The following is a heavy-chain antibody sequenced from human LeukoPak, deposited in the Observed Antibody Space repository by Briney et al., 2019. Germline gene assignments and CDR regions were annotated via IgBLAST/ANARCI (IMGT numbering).Heavy chain of an antibody. CDR3: ARPSAAGPYFDY. D-gene: IGHD6-13*01. Sequence: GGSLRLSCAASGFTFSSYWMHWVRHAPGKGLVWVSHINTDGRSTVHADSVKGRFTISRDNAKNTLYLQMNSLRAEDTAVYYCARPSAAGPYFDYWGQGTLVTVSS. CDR2: INTDGRST. V-gene: IGHV3-74*01. J-gene: IGHJ4*02. CDR1: GFTFSSYW.